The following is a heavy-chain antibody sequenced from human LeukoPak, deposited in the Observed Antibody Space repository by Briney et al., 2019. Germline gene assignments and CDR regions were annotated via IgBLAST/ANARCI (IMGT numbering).Heavy chain of an antibody. CDR3: ARAAPNYYDSSGSLRNPYFDY. CDR1: GGSISSGGYY. D-gene: IGHD3-22*01. CDR2: IYYSGST. Sequence: SETLSLTCTVSGGSISSGGYYWSWIRQHPGKGLEWIGNIYYSGSTYYSPSLKSRVTMSVDTSKNQFSLTLISVTAADTAVYFCARAAPNYYDSSGSLRNPYFDYWGQGTLVTVSS. V-gene: IGHV4-31*03. J-gene: IGHJ4*02.